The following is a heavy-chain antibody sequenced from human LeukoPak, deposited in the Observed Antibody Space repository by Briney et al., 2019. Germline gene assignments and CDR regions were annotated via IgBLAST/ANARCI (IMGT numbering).Heavy chain of an antibody. Sequence: SETLSLTCTVSGGSISSYYWSWIRQPAGKGLEWIGRIYTSGSTNYNPSLKSRVTMSVDTSKNQFSLKLSSVTAADTAVYYCAGGAKYSYYYYMDVWGKGTTVTVSS. CDR2: IYTSGST. CDR3: AGGAKYSYYYYMDV. D-gene: IGHD5-18*01. J-gene: IGHJ6*03. V-gene: IGHV4-4*07. CDR1: GGSISSYY.